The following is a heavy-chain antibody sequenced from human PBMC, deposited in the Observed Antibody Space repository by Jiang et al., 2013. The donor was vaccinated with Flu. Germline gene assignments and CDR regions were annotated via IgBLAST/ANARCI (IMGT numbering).Heavy chain of an antibody. CDR1: GYTFTSYG. CDR2: ISAYNGNT. CDR3: AREVEYYYDSSGYPKGYFDL. D-gene: IGHD3-22*01. J-gene: IGHJ2*01. V-gene: IGHV1-18*01. Sequence: SGAEVKKPGASVKVSCKASGYTFTSYGISWVRQAPGQGLEWMGWISAYNGNTNYAQKLQGRVTMTTDTSTSTAYMELRSLRSDDTAVYYCAREVEYYYDSSGYPKGYFDLWGRGTLVTVSS.